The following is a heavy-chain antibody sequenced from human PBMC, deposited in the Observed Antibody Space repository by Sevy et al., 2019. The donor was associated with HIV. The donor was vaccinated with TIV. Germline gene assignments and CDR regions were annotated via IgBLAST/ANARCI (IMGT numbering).Heavy chain of an antibody. V-gene: IGHV4-59*01. CDR3: ARAYDFWSGYYPNWFDP. J-gene: IGHJ5*02. D-gene: IGHD3-3*01. Sequence: SETLSLTCTVSGGSISSYYWSWIRQPPGKGLEWIGYIYYSGSTNYNPSLKSRVTISVDTSKNQFSLKLRSVTAADTAVYYCARAYDFWSGYYPNWFDPWGQGTLVTVPS. CDR1: GGSISSYY. CDR2: IYYSGST.